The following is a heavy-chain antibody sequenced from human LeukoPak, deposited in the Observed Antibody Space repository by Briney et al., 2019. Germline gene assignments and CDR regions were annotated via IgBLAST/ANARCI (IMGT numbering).Heavy chain of an antibody. Sequence: GGSLRHSCAASGFSFTDYAMSWVRQAPGKGLEWVSDIRATSGITYYADCVKGRFTISRDNSKKMLYLQMNSLRADDTVLYYCARDSDFYDSLTFYGMDVWGQGTTVIVSS. D-gene: IGHD3-3*01. V-gene: IGHV3-23*01. CDR1: GFSFTDYA. J-gene: IGHJ6*02. CDR2: IRATSGIT. CDR3: ARDSDFYDSLTFYGMDV.